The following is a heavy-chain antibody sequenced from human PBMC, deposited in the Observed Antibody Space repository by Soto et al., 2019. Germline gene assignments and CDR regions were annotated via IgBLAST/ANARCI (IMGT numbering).Heavy chain of an antibody. CDR3: ARLKGMGSDAFDI. CDR2: ISYSGTT. V-gene: IGHV4-31*03. CDR1: GGSISTGGSY. J-gene: IGHJ3*02. D-gene: IGHD6-13*01. Sequence: QVQLQESGPGLVKPSQTLSLTCTVSGGSISTGGSYWSWIRQHPGKGLEWIGYISYSGTTYYNPSLKSRLTISVDTSKNQFSLNLSSVTAADTAVYYCARLKGMGSDAFDIWGQGTMVTVSS.